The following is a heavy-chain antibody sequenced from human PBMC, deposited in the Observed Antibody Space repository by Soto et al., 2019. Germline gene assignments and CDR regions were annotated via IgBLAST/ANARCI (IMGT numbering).Heavy chain of an antibody. CDR1: GGSISSYY. V-gene: IGHV4-59*01. D-gene: IGHD6-13*01. CDR2: IYYSGST. CDR3: ARVGRIAAAGTGWFDP. Sequence: QVQLQESGPGLVKPSETLSLTCTVSGGSISSYYWSWIRQPPGKGLEWIGYIYYSGSTNYNPSLKSRVTMSVDTSKNQCSLKLSSVTAADTAVYYCARVGRIAAAGTGWFDPWGQGTLVTVSS. J-gene: IGHJ5*02.